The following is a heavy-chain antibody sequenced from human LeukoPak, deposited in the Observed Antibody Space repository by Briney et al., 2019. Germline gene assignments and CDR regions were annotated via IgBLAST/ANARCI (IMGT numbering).Heavy chain of an antibody. CDR3: ARSHYDFWSGSVPFDY. V-gene: IGHV4-59*01. J-gene: IGHJ4*02. D-gene: IGHD3-3*01. CDR1: GSSISSYY. CDR2: IYYSGST. Sequence: PSETLSLTCTVSGSSISSYYWSWIRQPPGKGLEWIGYIYYSGSTNYNPSLKSRVTISVDTSKNQFSLKLSSVTAADTAVYYCARSHYDFWSGSVPFDYWGQGTLVTVSS.